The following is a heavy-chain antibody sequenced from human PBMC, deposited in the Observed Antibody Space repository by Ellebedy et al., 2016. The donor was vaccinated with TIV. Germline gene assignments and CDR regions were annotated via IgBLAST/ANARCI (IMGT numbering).Heavy chain of an antibody. Sequence: GESLKISCAASGFTFSNAWMNWVRQAPGKGLEWVGRIKSKTDGGAADYAAPVKGRFTISRDDSKNTLYLQMNSLQTEYTAVYFCTTVYRYNYDSVWGQGTLVTVSS. V-gene: IGHV3-15*01. CDR3: TTVYRYNYDSV. J-gene: IGHJ4*02. CDR2: IKSKTDGGAA. D-gene: IGHD5-18*01. CDR1: GFTFSNAW.